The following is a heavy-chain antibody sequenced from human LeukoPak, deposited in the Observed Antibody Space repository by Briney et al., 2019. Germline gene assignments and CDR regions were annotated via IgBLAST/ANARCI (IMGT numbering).Heavy chain of an antibody. D-gene: IGHD6-13*01. J-gene: IGHJ4*02. Sequence: GGSLRLSCAASGFIFSSYAMSWVRQAPGKGLEWVSSISSSSSYIYYADSVKGRFTISRDNAKNSLYLQMNGLRAEDTAVYYCARDPAAGGYFDYWGQGTLVTVSS. CDR3: ARDPAAGGYFDY. CDR1: GFIFSSYA. CDR2: ISSSSSYI. V-gene: IGHV3-21*01.